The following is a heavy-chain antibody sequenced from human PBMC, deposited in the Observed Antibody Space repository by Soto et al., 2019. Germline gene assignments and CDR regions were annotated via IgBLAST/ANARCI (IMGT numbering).Heavy chain of an antibody. J-gene: IGHJ6*03. Sequence: ASVKVSCKVSGYTLTELSMHWVRQAPGKGLEWMGGFDPEDGETIYAQKFQGRVTMIEDTSTDTAYMELSSLRSEDTAVYYCATRNLRFARVYYYYMDVWGKGTTVTVSS. CDR1: GYTLTELS. CDR2: FDPEDGET. CDR3: ATRNLRFARVYYYYMDV. V-gene: IGHV1-24*01. D-gene: IGHD3-3*01.